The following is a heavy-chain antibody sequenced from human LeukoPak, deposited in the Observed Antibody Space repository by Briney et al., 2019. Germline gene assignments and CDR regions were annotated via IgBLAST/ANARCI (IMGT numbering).Heavy chain of an antibody. V-gene: IGHV4-34*01. D-gene: IGHD1-14*01. Sequence: PSETLSLTCAVYGGSFSGYYWSWIRQPPGKGLEWIGEVNHSGSTNYNPSLKSRVTISVDTSKNQFSLKLSSVTAADTAVYYCARQPHSRAVDYWGQGTLVTVSS. CDR2: VNHSGST. J-gene: IGHJ4*02. CDR1: GGSFSGYY. CDR3: ARQPHSRAVDY.